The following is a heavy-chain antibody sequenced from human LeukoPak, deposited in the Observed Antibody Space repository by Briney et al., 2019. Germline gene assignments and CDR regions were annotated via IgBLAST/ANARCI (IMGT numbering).Heavy chain of an antibody. Sequence: PGGSLRPSCAASGFTFSRSAMHWVRQAPGKGPEWVAVISYDGTKKYYADSVKGRFTISRDDSKNTLYLQMNSLRPEDTSVYYCAKDQYGSGSYTTPGSWGQGTLVTVSS. D-gene: IGHD3-10*01. CDR3: AKDQYGSGSYTTPGS. V-gene: IGHV3-30*01. CDR1: GFTFSRSA. J-gene: IGHJ4*02. CDR2: ISYDGTKK.